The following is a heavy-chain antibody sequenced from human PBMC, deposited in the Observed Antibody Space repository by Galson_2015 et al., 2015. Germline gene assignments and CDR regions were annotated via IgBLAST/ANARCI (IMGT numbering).Heavy chain of an antibody. V-gene: IGHV3-21*01. CDR3: ARGCSSTSCYATFDY. CDR2: ISSSSYI. D-gene: IGHD2-2*01. CDR1: GFTFSSYS. J-gene: IGHJ4*02. Sequence: SLRLSCAASGFTFSSYSMNWVRQAPGKGLEWVSSISSSSYIYYADSVKGRFTISRDNAKNSLYLQMNSLRAEDTAVYYCARGCSSTSCYATFDYWGQGTLVTVSS.